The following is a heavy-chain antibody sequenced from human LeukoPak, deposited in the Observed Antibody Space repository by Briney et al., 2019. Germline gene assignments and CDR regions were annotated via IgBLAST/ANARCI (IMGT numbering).Heavy chain of an antibody. Sequence: PSETLSLTCTVSSGSITGYYGSWIRQPPEKGLEWVGYVYDTETTNYNPTLMTRATISIDTSKNQLSLTLTSVTAADTAVYYCARVGSGGAWFDFWGKGTPVSVSS. CDR3: ARVGSGGAWFDF. CDR1: SGSITGYY. V-gene: IGHV4-59*01. J-gene: IGHJ4*02. D-gene: IGHD6-19*01. CDR2: VYDTETT.